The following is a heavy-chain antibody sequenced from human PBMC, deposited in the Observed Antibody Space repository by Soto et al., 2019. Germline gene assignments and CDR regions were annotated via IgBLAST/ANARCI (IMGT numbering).Heavy chain of an antibody. CDR3: ARTSSGGPSYYGQDV. D-gene: IGHD1-26*01. CDR1: GFTFSSYS. J-gene: IGHJ6*02. Sequence: PGGSLRLSCAASGFTFSSYSMNWVRQAPGKGLEWVSSISSSSSYIYYADSVKGRFTISRDNAKNSLYLQMNSLRAEDTAVYYCARTSSGGPSYYGQDVWGQGTTVTVS. CDR2: ISSSSSYI. V-gene: IGHV3-21*01.